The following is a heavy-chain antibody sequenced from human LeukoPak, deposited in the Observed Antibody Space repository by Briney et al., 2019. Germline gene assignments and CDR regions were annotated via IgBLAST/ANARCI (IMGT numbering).Heavy chain of an antibody. CDR2: IIPILGIA. J-gene: IGHJ1*01. CDR1: GGTFSSYA. Sequence: ASVKVSCKASGGTFSSYAISWVRQAPGQGLEWMGRIIPILGIANYAQKFQGRVTITADKSTSTAYMELSSLRSEDTAVYYCARDNLGYYDSSGYYEYFQHWGQGTLVTVSS. V-gene: IGHV1-69*04. D-gene: IGHD3-22*01. CDR3: ARDNLGYYDSSGYYEYFQH.